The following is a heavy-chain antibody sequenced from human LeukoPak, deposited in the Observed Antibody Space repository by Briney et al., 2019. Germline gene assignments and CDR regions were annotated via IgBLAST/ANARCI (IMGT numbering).Heavy chain of an antibody. CDR2: TYYRSKWYN. CDR1: GDSVSSNSAA. V-gene: IGHV6-1*01. CDR3: ARGSGIAAAGTLWFDP. Sequence: SQTLSLTCAISGDSVSSNSAAWNWIRQSPSRGLEWLGRTYYRSKWYNDNAVTVKSRITIHPDTYKNQFSLQLNSVTPEDTAVYDCARGSGIAAAGTLWFDPWGQGTLVTVSS. D-gene: IGHD6-13*01. J-gene: IGHJ5*02.